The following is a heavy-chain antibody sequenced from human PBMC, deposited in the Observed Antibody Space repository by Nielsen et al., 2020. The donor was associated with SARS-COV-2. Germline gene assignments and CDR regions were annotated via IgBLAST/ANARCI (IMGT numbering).Heavy chain of an antibody. CDR3: ATEKRYQLSGYYYYYMDV. V-gene: IGHV1-3*01. CDR1: GYTFTSYA. CDR2: INAGNGNT. D-gene: IGHD2-2*01. Sequence: ASVKVSCKASGYTFTSYAMHWVRQAPGQRLEWMGWINAGNGNTKYSQKFQGRVTITRDTSASTAYMELSSLRSEDTAVYYCATEKRYQLSGYYYYYMDVWGKGTTVTVSS. J-gene: IGHJ6*03.